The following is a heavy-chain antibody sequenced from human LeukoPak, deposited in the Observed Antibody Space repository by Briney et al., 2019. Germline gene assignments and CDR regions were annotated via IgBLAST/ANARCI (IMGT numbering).Heavy chain of an antibody. CDR2: IYYSGST. Sequence: SQTLSLTCTVSGGSISSGGYYWSWIRQHPGKGLEWIGYIYYSGSTYYNPSLKSRVTISVDTSKNQFTLKLSSVTAADTAVYYCARVGTAGNYFDYWGQGTLVTVSS. V-gene: IGHV4-31*03. D-gene: IGHD1-1*01. CDR1: GGSISSGGYY. J-gene: IGHJ4*02. CDR3: ARVGTAGNYFDY.